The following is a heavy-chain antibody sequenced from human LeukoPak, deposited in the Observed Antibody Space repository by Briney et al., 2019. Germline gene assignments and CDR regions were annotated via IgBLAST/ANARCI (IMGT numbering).Heavy chain of an antibody. J-gene: IGHJ4*02. D-gene: IGHD5-18*01. CDR1: GYTFTNYG. Sequence: ASVKVSCKASGYTFTNYGISWVRQAPGQGLEWMGWISGYNGNTNYAQKVQGRVTMTTDTSTSTAYMWLRSLRSDDSAVYYCAGDVRAMVTWGRYFDYWGQGTLVTVSS. CDR2: ISGYNGNT. V-gene: IGHV1-18*01. CDR3: AGDVRAMVTWGRYFDY.